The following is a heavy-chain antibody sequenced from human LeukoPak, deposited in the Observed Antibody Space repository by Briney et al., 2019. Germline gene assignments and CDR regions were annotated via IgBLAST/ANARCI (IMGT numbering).Heavy chain of an antibody. V-gene: IGHV3-53*01. J-gene: IGHJ4*02. CDR3: ARAVAAPGAYYFDY. CDR1: GFTVSSNY. CDR2: IYSGGST. D-gene: IGHD6-19*01. Sequence: GGSLRLSCAASGFTVSSNYMSWVRQAPGKGLEWVSVIYSGGSTYYADSVKGRFTISRDNSKNTLYLQMNSLRAEDTAVYYCARAVAAPGAYYFDYWGQGTLVTVSS.